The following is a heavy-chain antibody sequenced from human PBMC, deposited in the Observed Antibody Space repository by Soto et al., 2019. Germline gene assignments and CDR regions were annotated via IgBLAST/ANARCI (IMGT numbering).Heavy chain of an antibody. D-gene: IGHD3-9*01. CDR2: IYHSGHT. V-gene: IGHV4-38-2*01. J-gene: IGHJ5*02. Sequence: PSETLSLTCAVSGYSITTGYSWGWIRQPPGRGLEWIASIYHSGHTFYNPSLKSRVTISVDTSKNRFSLKLSSVSAADTAVYYCARQAPSDILTARGAWFDPWGQGTLVTVSS. CDR3: ARQAPSDILTARGAWFDP. CDR1: GYSITTGYS.